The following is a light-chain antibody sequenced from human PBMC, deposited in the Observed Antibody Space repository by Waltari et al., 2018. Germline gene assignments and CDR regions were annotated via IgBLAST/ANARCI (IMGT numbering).Light chain of an antibody. CDR2: TDN. V-gene: IGLV1-44*01. Sequence: QSVLTQPPSASGTPGERVTISCSGSRSNIGDNAVNWYQHLPGAAPELLIYTDNQRPAGVSARFSGSKSGTSASLGISGLQSEDEATYYCAAWDDSVNGYVFGSGTEVTVL. CDR1: RSNIGDNA. J-gene: IGLJ1*01. CDR3: AAWDDSVNGYV.